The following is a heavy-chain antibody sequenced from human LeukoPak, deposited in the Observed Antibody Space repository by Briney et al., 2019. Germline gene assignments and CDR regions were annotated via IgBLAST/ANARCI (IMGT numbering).Heavy chain of an antibody. Sequence: PGGSLRLSCAASGFTVAIHWVRQAPGKGLEWVAFTHFDGTNEYYADSVKGRFNLFRDNSKNTMYLQMNSLRAEDTAVYYCAKYRLDTNYYGCTFDIWGQGTMVTVSS. CDR2: THFDGTNE. J-gene: IGHJ3*02. CDR3: AKYRLDTNYYGCTFDI. CDR1: GFTVA. D-gene: IGHD3-10*01. V-gene: IGHV3-30*02.